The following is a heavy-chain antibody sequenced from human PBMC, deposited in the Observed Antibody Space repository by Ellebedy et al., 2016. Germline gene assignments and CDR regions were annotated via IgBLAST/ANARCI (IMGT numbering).Heavy chain of an antibody. CDR3: ASGSMDGSYLGD. Sequence: GGSLRLSCKGFGYTFSSYWIGWVRQMPGKGLEWMGIIYPGDSDTRYSPSFQGQVTISADKSISTAYLQWSSLKASDTAMYYCASGSMDGSYLGDWGQGTLVTVSS. CDR2: IYPGDSDT. V-gene: IGHV5-51*01. D-gene: IGHD1-26*01. J-gene: IGHJ4*02. CDR1: GYTFSSYW.